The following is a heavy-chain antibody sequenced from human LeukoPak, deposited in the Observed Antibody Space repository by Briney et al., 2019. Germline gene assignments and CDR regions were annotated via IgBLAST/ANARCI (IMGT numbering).Heavy chain of an antibody. D-gene: IGHD1-26*01. CDR2: IGSKANSYAT. V-gene: IGHV3-73*01. Sequence: AGGSLKLSCAASGFTFSGSAMHWVRQASGKGLEWVGRIGSKANSYATAYAASVKGRFTISRDDSKNTAYLQMNSLKTEDTAVYYCTRRVGAYAFDYWGQGTLVTVSS. CDR3: TRRVGAYAFDY. CDR1: GFTFSGSA. J-gene: IGHJ4*02.